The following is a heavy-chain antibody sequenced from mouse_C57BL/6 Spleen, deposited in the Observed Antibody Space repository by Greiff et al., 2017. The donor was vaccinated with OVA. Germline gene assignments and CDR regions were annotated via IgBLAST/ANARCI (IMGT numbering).Heavy chain of an antibody. CDR2: INPGSGGT. Sequence: VQLQQSGAELVRPGTSVKVSCKASGYAFTNYLIEWVKQRPGQGLEWIGVINPGSGGTNYNEKFKGKATLTADKSSSTAYMQLSSLTSEDSAVYFCARSYYGQNFDVWGTGTTVTVSS. V-gene: IGHV1-54*01. D-gene: IGHD1-1*01. J-gene: IGHJ1*03. CDR3: ARSYYGQNFDV. CDR1: GYAFTNYL.